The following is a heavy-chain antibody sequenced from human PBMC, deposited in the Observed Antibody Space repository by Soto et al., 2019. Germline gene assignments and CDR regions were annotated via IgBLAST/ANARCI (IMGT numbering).Heavy chain of an antibody. CDR2: IYWDDDK. D-gene: IGHD2-21*02. CDR3: IQSRCGGDCLQSYASYYYGMDV. V-gene: IGHV2-5*02. J-gene: IGHJ6*02. Sequence: SGPTLVNPTQTLTLTCVFSGFSLSTNGVAVGWFRQPPGKALEWLALIYWDDDKRYSPSLRSRLTITKDTSKNQVVLTMTNMDPVDTATYYCIQSRCGGDCLQSYASYYYGMDVWGQGTTVTVSS. CDR1: GFSLSTNGVA.